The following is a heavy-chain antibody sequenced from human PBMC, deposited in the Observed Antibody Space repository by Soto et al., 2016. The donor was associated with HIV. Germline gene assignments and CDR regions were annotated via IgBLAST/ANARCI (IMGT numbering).Heavy chain of an antibody. J-gene: IGHJ4*02. D-gene: IGHD1-26*01. CDR2: ISEDGDST. Sequence: EVLLVESGGGVVQPGGSLRLSCEASGFAFPDYGMHWVRQAPGKALEWTSFISEDGDSTYYADSVKGRFTLSRDSSKKSLSLQMNSLRSGDTALYYCAKDMGALVGTNPLDYWGRGTLVTVSS. CDR1: GFAFPDYG. V-gene: IGHV3-43*02. CDR3: AKDMGALVGTNPLDY.